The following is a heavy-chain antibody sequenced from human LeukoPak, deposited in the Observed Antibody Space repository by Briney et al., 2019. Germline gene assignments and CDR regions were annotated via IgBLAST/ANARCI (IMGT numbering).Heavy chain of an antibody. V-gene: IGHV3-64*01. Sequence: PGGSQRLSCAASGFSFSTYTMRWVRQAPGKGLEYVSGIASNGGTKDYANSVKGRFTISRDNSKNTVYLQMGSLRAEDTAVYYCARDPGYYSSGDYYYYYMDVWGKGTTVTVSS. D-gene: IGHD3-10*01. CDR1: GFSFSTYT. CDR2: IASNGGTK. CDR3: ARDPGYYSSGDYYYYYMDV. J-gene: IGHJ6*03.